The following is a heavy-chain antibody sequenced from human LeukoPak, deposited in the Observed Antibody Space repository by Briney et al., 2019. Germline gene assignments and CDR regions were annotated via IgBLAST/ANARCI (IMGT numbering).Heavy chain of an antibody. Sequence: SQTLSLTCALSGDSVSSNIVPWNWITQSPSRGLEWLGRTYYRSKWCNDYAVSVKSRITINPDTSKNQFALQLNSVTPEDTAVYYCARVQGLLWFGELLFGWFDPWGQGTLVTVSS. CDR1: GDSVSSNIVP. CDR3: ARVQGLLWFGELLFGWFDP. D-gene: IGHD3-10*01. V-gene: IGHV6-1*01. J-gene: IGHJ5*02. CDR2: TYYRSKWCN.